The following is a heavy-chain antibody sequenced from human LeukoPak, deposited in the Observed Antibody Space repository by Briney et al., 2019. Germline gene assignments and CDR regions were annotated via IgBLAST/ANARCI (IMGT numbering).Heavy chain of an antibody. Sequence: KPSETLSLTCTVSGGSISSYYWSWIRQPPGKGLEWIGYIYYSGSTYYNPSLKSRVTISVDTSKNQFSLKLSSVTAADTAVYYCARDRDYYDSSLDYWGQGTLVTVSS. CDR2: IYYSGST. CDR3: ARDRDYYDSSLDY. J-gene: IGHJ4*02. CDR1: GGSISSYY. D-gene: IGHD3-22*01. V-gene: IGHV4-59*12.